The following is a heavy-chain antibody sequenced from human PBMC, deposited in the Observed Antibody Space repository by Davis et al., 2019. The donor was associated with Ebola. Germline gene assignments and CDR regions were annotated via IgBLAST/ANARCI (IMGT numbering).Heavy chain of an antibody. D-gene: IGHD4-17*01. V-gene: IGHV3-21*01. CDR1: GFTFSSYS. CDR2: ISSSSYI. CDR3: ARDTVTTAIDI. Sequence: PGGSLRLSCAASGFTFSSYSMNWVRQAPGKGLEWVSSISSSSYIYYADSVKGRFTISRDNAKNSLYLQMNSLRAEDTAVYYCARDTVTTAIDIWGQGTMVTVSS. J-gene: IGHJ3*02.